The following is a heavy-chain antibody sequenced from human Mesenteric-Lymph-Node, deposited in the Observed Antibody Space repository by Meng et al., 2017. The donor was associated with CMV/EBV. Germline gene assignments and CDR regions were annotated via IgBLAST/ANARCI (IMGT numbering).Heavy chain of an antibody. CDR2: TYYRSKWYN. CDR1: GDSVSSNSAA. CDR3: ARSVDTAMDHHFDY. J-gene: IGHJ4*02. Sequence: SCAISGDSVSSNSAAWNWIRQSPSRGLEWLGRTYYRSKWYNDYAVSVKSRITINPDTSKNQFSLQLNSVTPEDTAVYYCARSVDTAMDHHFDYWGQGTLVTVSS. V-gene: IGHV6-1*01. D-gene: IGHD5-18*01.